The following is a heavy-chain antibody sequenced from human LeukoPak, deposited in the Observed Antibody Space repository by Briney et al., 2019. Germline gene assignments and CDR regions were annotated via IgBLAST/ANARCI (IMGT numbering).Heavy chain of an antibody. CDR3: ARDSGDYYDSSGYYYLAPSAFYI. CDR1: GFTFSSYG. V-gene: IGHV3-33*01. D-gene: IGHD3-22*01. Sequence: GGSLRLSCAASGFTFSSYGMHWVRQAPGKGLEWVAVIWYDGSNKYYADSVKGRFTISRDNSKNTLYLQMNSLRAEDTAVYYCARDSGDYYDSSGYYYLAPSAFYIWGQGTMVTVSS. CDR2: IWYDGSNK. J-gene: IGHJ3*02.